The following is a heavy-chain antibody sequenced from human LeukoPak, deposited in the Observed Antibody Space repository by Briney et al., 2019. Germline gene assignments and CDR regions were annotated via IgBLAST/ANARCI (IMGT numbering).Heavy chain of an antibody. CDR2: IYYRGGT. CDR1: GVSISSFY. V-gene: IGHV4-39*07. Sequence: SETLSLTCSVFGVSISSFYWGLIREPPRKGVGWVWSIYYRGGTHYKTSPKSLVTLSVETSQNQISLKLSSVTAADTAVYYCAGYHCSSSSCYGREFYPWAREPWSPSPQ. J-gene: IGHJ5*02. D-gene: IGHD2-2*01. CDR3: AGYHCSSSSCYGREFYP.